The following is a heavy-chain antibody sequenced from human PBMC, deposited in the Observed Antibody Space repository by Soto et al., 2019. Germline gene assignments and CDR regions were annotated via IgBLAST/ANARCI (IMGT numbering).Heavy chain of an antibody. CDR3: ARQIYDSSGYYYAY. Sequence: KTSETLSLTCTVSGGSISSSSYYWGWIRQPPGQGLGWLGTYHSLATTYYSPSLKSRVTISVDKSKSQLFLKLSSVTAPDTAVYYCARQIYDSSGYYYAYWGKGTLGTVSS. CDR1: GGSISSSSYY. V-gene: IGHV4-39*01. D-gene: IGHD3-22*01. J-gene: IGHJ4*02. CDR2: YHSLATT.